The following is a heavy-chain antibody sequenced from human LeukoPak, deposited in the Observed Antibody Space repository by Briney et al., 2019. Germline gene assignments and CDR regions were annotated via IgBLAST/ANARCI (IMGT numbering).Heavy chain of an antibody. CDR2: INAGNGNT. Sequence: ASVKVSCKASEYTFTSYAMHWVRQAPGQRLEWMGWINAGNGNTKYSQKFQGRVTITRDTSASTAYMELSSLRSEDTAVYYCARDSDAVGATHFDYWGQGTLVTVSS. CDR1: EYTFTSYA. V-gene: IGHV1-3*01. D-gene: IGHD1-26*01. CDR3: ARDSDAVGATHFDY. J-gene: IGHJ4*02.